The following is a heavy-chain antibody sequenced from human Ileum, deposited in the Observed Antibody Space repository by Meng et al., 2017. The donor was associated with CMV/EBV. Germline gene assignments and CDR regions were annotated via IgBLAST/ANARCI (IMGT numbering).Heavy chain of an antibody. CDR2: IKQDGSQK. CDR3: ARLGVSVTGTEDC. V-gene: IGHV3-7*01. Sequence: GGSLRLSCAASGFTFSSFWMSWVRQVPGKGVEWVANIKQDGSQKHYVDSVEGRFTITRDKAESSLYLQMNSLRAEDTALYYCARLGVSVTGTEDCWGQGTLVTVSS. J-gene: IGHJ4*02. D-gene: IGHD6-19*01. CDR1: GFTFSSFW.